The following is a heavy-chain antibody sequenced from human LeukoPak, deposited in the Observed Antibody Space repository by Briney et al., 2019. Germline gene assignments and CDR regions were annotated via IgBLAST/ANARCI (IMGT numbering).Heavy chain of an antibody. J-gene: IGHJ5*02. CDR3: ARDYDYYDSSGYHEA. Sequence: GGSLRLSCAASEFTFSSYWMSWVRQAPGKGLEWVANIKQDGSEKYYVDSVKGRFTISRDNAKNSLYLQMNSLRAEDTAVYYCARDYDYYDSSGYHEAWGQGTLVTVSS. V-gene: IGHV3-7*01. CDR1: EFTFSSYW. CDR2: IKQDGSEK. D-gene: IGHD3-22*01.